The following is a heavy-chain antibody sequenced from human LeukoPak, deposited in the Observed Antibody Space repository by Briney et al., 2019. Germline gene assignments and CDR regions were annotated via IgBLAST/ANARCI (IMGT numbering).Heavy chain of an antibody. Sequence: EASVKVSCKASGHTLTAYYIYWVRQAPGQGLEWMGRINPNSGGTDYAQNFQGRVTMTRDTSISTAYMELSRLRSDDTAVYYCARGYCSGGTCYLVENWLDPWGQGTLVTVSS. CDR2: INPNSGGT. J-gene: IGHJ5*02. V-gene: IGHV1-2*06. D-gene: IGHD2-15*01. CDR3: ARGYCSGGTCYLVENWLDP. CDR1: GHTLTAYY.